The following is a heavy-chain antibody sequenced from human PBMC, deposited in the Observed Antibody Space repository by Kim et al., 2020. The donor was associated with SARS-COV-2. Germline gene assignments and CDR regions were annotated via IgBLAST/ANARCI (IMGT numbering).Heavy chain of an antibody. D-gene: IGHD6-19*01. V-gene: IGHV6-1*01. CDR3: ACSSGPEYYFDY. Sequence: DYAVSVKSRITINPDTSNNQFSLQLNSVTPEDTAVYYCACSSGPEYYFDYWGQGTLVTVSS. J-gene: IGHJ4*02.